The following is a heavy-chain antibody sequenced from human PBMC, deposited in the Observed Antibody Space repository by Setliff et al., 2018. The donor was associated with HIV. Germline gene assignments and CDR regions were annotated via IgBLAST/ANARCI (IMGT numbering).Heavy chain of an antibody. V-gene: IGHV1-8*01. J-gene: IGHJ6*03. CDR3: ARGRKRDGYNFYYYYMDV. CDR2: MNPNSGVS. CDR1: GHTFTNYD. Sequence: ASVKVSCKPSGHTFTNYDIHWMRRATGQGLEWMGWMNPNSGVSGYALKFHDRVTMTRDTSITTLYMELSSLTSEDTAVYYCARGRKRDGYNFYYYYMDVWDKGTTVTVSS. D-gene: IGHD5-12*01.